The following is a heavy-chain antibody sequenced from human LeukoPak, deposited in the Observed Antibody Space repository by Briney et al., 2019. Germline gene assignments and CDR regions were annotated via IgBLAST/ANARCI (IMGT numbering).Heavy chain of an antibody. CDR1: GGSISSGSYY. J-gene: IGHJ6*03. CDR3: ARDLRYYGSGSYTYYYYYYMDV. CDR2: IYTSGST. V-gene: IGHV4-61*02. D-gene: IGHD3-10*01. Sequence: SQTLSLTCTVSGGSISSGSYYWSWIRQPAGKGLEWIGRIYTSGSTNYNPSLKSRVTISVDTSKNQFSLKLSSVTAADTAVYYCARDLRYYGSGSYTYYYYYYMDVWGKGTTVTVSS.